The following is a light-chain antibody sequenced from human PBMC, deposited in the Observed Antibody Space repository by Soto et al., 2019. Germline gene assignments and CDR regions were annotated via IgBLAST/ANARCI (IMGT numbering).Light chain of an antibody. V-gene: IGLV2-14*01. Sequence: QSALTQPASVSGSPGQSITISCTGTNSDIGAYNHVSWYQQYPGKAPTLMIYEVTNRPSGVSSRFSGSKSGNTASLTISGLQAEDEGDYYCSSYTTSDTWLFGGGTKLTVL. CDR2: EVT. CDR3: SSYTTSDTWL. J-gene: IGLJ3*02. CDR1: NSDIGAYNH.